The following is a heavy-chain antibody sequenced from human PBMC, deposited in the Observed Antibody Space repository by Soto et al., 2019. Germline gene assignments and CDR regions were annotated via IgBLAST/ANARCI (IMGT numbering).Heavy chain of an antibody. Sequence: QVQLVQSGAEVKKPGSSVKISCKASGGTFSSNTINWVRQAAGQGLEGMGGIIPLFGTANYAEKFQGRVTITADKSTNTEYMELSSLRSEDTAVYYCASKAACGGDCYAFDSWGQGTLVTVSS. D-gene: IGHD2-21*02. CDR3: ASKAACGGDCYAFDS. CDR1: GGTFSSNT. J-gene: IGHJ4*02. CDR2: IIPLFGTA. V-gene: IGHV1-69*06.